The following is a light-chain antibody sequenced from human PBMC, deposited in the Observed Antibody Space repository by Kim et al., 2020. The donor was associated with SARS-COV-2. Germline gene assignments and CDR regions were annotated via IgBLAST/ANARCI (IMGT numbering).Light chain of an antibody. CDR3: VLYMGSGLWV. V-gene: IGLV8-61*01. CDR2: STN. CDR1: SGAVSTRYY. Sequence: PVTLACGLSSGAVSTRYYPSWYQQTPGQAPRTLIYSTNTRSSGVPDRFSGSILGNKAALTITGAQADDESDYYCVLYMGSGLWVFGGGTQLTVL. J-gene: IGLJ3*02.